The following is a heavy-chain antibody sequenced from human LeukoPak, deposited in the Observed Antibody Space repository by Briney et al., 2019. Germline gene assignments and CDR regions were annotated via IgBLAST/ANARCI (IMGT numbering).Heavy chain of an antibody. CDR1: GFTLSTYE. D-gene: IGHD1-14*01. CDR2: IGRYGVTT. J-gene: IGHJ6*02. Sequence: GGSLRLSCAAPGFTLSTYEMNWVRQAPGKGLEWVAYIGRYGVTTYYADSVKGRFTISGDNAKNSLNLQMNSLRAEDTAVYYCATLSDRNFYYSYGLDVWGQGTTVTVS. V-gene: IGHV3-48*03. CDR3: ATLSDRNFYYSYGLDV.